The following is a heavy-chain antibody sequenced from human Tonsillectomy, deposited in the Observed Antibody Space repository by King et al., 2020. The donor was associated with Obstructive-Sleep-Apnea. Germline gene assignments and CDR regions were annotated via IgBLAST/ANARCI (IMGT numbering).Heavy chain of an antibody. CDR1: GFSLSTSGMC. Sequence: TLKESGPALVKPTQTLTLTCTFSGFSLSTSGMCVSWIRQPPGKALEWLALLDWDDDKYYSTSLKTRLTISKDTSKNQVVLTMTTMDPVDTATYYCARISSGYYYRAPFDYWGQGTLVTVSS. CDR2: LDWDDDK. V-gene: IGHV2-70*01. CDR3: ARISSGYYYRAPFDY. D-gene: IGHD3-22*01. J-gene: IGHJ4*02.